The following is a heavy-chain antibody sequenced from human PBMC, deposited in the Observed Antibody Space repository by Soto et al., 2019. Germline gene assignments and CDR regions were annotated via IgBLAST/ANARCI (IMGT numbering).Heavy chain of an antibody. CDR1: GFTFSSYG. Sequence: GGSLRLSCAASGFTFSSYGMHWVRQAPGKGLEWVAVISYDGSNKYYADSVKGRFTISRDNSKNTLYLQMNSLRAEDTAVYYCAKDRRIQLCLDYWGQGTLVTVSS. D-gene: IGHD5-18*01. CDR3: AKDRRIQLCLDY. CDR2: ISYDGSNK. J-gene: IGHJ4*02. V-gene: IGHV3-30*18.